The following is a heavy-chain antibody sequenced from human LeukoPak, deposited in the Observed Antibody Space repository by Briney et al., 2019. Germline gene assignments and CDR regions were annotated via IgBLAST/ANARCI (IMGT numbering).Heavy chain of an antibody. Sequence: GRSLRLSCAASGFTFSRYAMHWVRQAPDKGLEWVAVISYDGSNKNCADSVKGRFSISRDNAKNSLYLQMHSLRAEDTAVYYCARSNREFASGSGDYWGQGTLVTVSS. J-gene: IGHJ4*02. CDR3: ARSNREFASGSGDY. CDR2: ISYDGSNK. D-gene: IGHD3-10*01. CDR1: GFTFSRYA. V-gene: IGHV3-30-3*01.